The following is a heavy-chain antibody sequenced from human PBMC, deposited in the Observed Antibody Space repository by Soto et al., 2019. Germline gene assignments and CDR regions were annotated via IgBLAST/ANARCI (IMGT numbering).Heavy chain of an antibody. D-gene: IGHD5-18*01. CDR2: INSDGSAT. J-gene: IGHJ4*02. CDR1: GFTFSSYW. Sequence: PGGTLRLSCAASGFTFSSYWMHWIRQTAGKGLVLVSQINSDGSATRYTDSAKDQFTITRDNVKNTVYLQLNSLRAEDKAVYYCATLNSFGSDYWGQGTLVTVSS. CDR3: ATLNSFGSDY. V-gene: IGHV3-74*01.